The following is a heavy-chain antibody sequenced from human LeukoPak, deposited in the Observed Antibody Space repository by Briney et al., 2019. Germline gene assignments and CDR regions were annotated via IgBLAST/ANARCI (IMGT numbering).Heavy chain of an antibody. V-gene: IGHV4-34*01. CDR1: GGSFSGYY. CDR3: ASSKVWQWPVDY. CDR2: INHSGST. Sequence: SETLSLTCAVYGGSFSGYYWSRIRQPPGKGLEWIGEINHSGSTNYNPSLKSRVTISVDTSKNQSSPKLSSVTAADTAVYYCASSKVWQWPVDYWGQGTLVTVSS. J-gene: IGHJ4*02. D-gene: IGHD6-19*01.